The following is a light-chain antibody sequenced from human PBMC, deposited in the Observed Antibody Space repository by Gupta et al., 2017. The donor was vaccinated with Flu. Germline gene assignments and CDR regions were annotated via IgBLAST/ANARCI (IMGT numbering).Light chain of an antibody. V-gene: IGKV1-39*01. CDR3: QQTYSPPWT. J-gene: IGKJ1*01. CDR1: QSVATS. Sequence: PSSLSASVGDRITITCRASQSVATSLNWYQHKPGRAPRLLIYCSSNLQSGVSGAFSGTGSGTDFTLTSSSLQPEDFATYYCQQTYSPPWTFGQGTKV. CDR2: CSS.